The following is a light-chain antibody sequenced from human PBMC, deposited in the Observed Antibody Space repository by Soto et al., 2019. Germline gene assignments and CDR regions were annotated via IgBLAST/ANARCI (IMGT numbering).Light chain of an antibody. J-gene: IGLJ3*02. Sequence: QSVLTQPPSVSGAPGQRATISCTGTSSNIGAGYDVHWYQQLPGTAPKLPIAAVTSRPSGFPDRFSGSKSGTSAYLAITGLQAEDEADYYCQSFDSSLSGWVFGGGTKLTVL. V-gene: IGLV1-40*01. CDR1: SSNIGAGYD. CDR2: AVT. CDR3: QSFDSSLSGWV.